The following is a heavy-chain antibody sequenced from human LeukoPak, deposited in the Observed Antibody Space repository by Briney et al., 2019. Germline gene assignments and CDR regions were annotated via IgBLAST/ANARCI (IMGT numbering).Heavy chain of an antibody. CDR1: GYTFTAYF. J-gene: IGHJ5*02. V-gene: IGHV1-2*06. CDR2: INPNSGGA. D-gene: IGHD4-23*01. CDR3: ARDQGDGGNTFDP. Sequence: ASVKVSCKASGYTFTAYFIHWVRQAPGQGLEWMGRINPNSGGANYGQKFQGRVTMTRDRSITTAYMELSRLRPDDTAMYYCARDQGDGGNTFDPWGQGTLVTVSS.